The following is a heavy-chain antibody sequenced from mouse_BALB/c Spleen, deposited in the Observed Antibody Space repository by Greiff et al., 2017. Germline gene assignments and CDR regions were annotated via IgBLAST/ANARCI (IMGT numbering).Heavy chain of an antibody. Sequence: VQLQQSGAELVKPGASVKLSCTASGFNIKDTYMHWVKQRPEQGLEWIGRIDPANGNTKYDPKFQGKATITADTSSNTAYLQLSSLTSEDTAVYYGASRGFDTTVVATRYFDVWGAGTTVTVSS. CDR3: ASRGFDTTVVATRYFDV. CDR1: GFNIKDTY. D-gene: IGHD1-1*01. CDR2: IDPANGNT. V-gene: IGHV14-3*02. J-gene: IGHJ1*01.